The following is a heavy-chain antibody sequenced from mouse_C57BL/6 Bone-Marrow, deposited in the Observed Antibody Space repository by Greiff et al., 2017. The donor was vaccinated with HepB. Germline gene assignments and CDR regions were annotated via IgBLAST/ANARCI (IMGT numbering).Heavy chain of an antibody. CDR2: IYPGGGYT. D-gene: IGHD1-1*01. Sequence: QVQLKQSGAELVRPGTSVKMSCKASGYTFTNYWIGWAKQRPGHGLEWIGDIYPGGGYTNYNEKFKGKATLTADKSSSTAYMQFSSLTSEDSAIYYCARLTTVVATGGYFDVWGTGTTVTVPS. CDR1: GYTFTNYW. CDR3: ARLTTVVATGGYFDV. J-gene: IGHJ1*03. V-gene: IGHV1-63*01.